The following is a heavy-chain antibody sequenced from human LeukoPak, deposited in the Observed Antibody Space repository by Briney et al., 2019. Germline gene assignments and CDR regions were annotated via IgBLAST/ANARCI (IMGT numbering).Heavy chain of an antibody. Sequence: GGPLRLSCAAPGFTFSSYAMSWVRQAPGKGLEWVSAISGSGGSTYYADSVKGRFTISRDNSKNTLYLQMNSLRAEDTAVYYCAKSREWYQLLYFDYWGQGTLVTVSS. J-gene: IGHJ4*02. CDR2: ISGSGGST. D-gene: IGHD2-2*01. V-gene: IGHV3-23*01. CDR1: GFTFSSYA. CDR3: AKSREWYQLLYFDY.